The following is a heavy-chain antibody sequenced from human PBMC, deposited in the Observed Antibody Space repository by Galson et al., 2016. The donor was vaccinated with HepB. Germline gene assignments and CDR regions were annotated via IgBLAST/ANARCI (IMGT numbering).Heavy chain of an antibody. J-gene: IGHJ6*02. CDR1: GYTFTSFY. V-gene: IGHV1-46*01. D-gene: IGHD1-1*01. CDR2: IDPIGGRT. CDR3: ARGGDNWNDDNYYYGMDV. Sequence: SVKVSCKASGYTFTSFYMHWVRQAPGQGLEWLGIIDPIGGRTTYAQKFQGRVTVTRDTSTSTVYMELSSLRSEDTAIYYCARGGDNWNDDNYYYGMDVWGQGATVTVSS.